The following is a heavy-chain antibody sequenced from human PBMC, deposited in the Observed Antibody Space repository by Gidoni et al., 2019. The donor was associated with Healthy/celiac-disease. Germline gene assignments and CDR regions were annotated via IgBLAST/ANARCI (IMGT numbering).Heavy chain of an antibody. J-gene: IGHJ4*02. D-gene: IGHD3-16*01. CDR1: GGTFSSYA. CDR3: AMSIMITFGDISHFDY. V-gene: IGHV1-69*06. CDR2: IIPIVGTA. Sequence: QVQLVQSGAEVKNPGSSVKVSCKASGGTFSSYAISWVRQAPGQGLEWMGGIIPIVGTANYDQKFQGRVTITADKSTSTAYMELSSLRSEDTAVYYCAMSIMITFGDISHFDYWGQGTLVTVSS.